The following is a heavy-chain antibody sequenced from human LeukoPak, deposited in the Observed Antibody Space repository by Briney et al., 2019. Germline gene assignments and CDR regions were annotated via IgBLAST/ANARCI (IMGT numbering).Heavy chain of an antibody. CDR1: GFSLSTTGVG. D-gene: IGHD1-14*01. V-gene: IGHV2-5*02. J-gene: IGHJ4*02. CDR3: AHRRSAYDWNHGDFDY. CDR2: IYWDDDK. Sequence: SGPTLVNPTQTLALTCTFSGFSLSTTGVGVGWIRQPPGKALEWLALIYWDDDKRYSPSLKRRLAIFKDTSYNQVVLVMTDLDPVDTATYYCAHRRSAYDWNHGDFDYWGQGTLVTVSS.